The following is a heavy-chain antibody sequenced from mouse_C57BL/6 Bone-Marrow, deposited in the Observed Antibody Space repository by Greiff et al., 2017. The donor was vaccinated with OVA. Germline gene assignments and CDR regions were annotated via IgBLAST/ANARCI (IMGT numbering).Heavy chain of an antibody. D-gene: IGHD2-3*01. V-gene: IGHV5-17*01. J-gene: IGHJ3*01. CDR1: GFTFSDYG. Sequence: EVKVVESGGGLVKPGGSLKLSCAASGFTFSDYGMHWVRQAPEKGLEWVAYISSGSSTIYYADTVKGRFTISRDNAKNTLFLQMTSLRSEDTAMYYCARSDGYYFWFAYWGQGTLVTVSA. CDR3: ARSDGYYFWFAY. CDR2: ISSGSSTI.